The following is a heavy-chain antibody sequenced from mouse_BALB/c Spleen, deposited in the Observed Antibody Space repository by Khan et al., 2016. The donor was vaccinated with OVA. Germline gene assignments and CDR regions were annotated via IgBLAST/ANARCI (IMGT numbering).Heavy chain of an antibody. CDR2: ISYSGVT. CDR3: ARGNYYGYYFDY. D-gene: IGHD1-1*01. J-gene: IGHJ2*01. V-gene: IGHV3-2*02. CDR1: GYSITSGYA. Sequence: EVQLQESGPGLVKPSQSLSLTCTVTGYSITSGYAWNWIRQFPGNKLEWMGYISYSGVTSYTPSIKSRISITRDTSKNTFFLQLNSVTTEDTATYYCARGNYYGYYFDYWGQGTTLTVSS.